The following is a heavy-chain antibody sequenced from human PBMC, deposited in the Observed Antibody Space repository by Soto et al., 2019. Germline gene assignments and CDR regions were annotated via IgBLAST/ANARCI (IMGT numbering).Heavy chain of an antibody. D-gene: IGHD1-26*01. V-gene: IGHV3-53*01. CDR2: LYSGGTT. Sequence: EVQLVESGGGLIQPGGSLRLSCAASGLTVSSNYMSWVRQAPGKGLEWVSVLYSGGTTYYADSVKGRFTISRDNSKNTLYLQMNSLRAEDTAVYYCARGRGSSYFDYWGQGTLVTVSS. J-gene: IGHJ4*02. CDR3: ARGRGSSYFDY. CDR1: GLTVSSNY.